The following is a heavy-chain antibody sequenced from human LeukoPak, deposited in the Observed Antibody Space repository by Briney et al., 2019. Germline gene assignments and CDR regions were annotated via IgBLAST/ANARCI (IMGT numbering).Heavy chain of an antibody. CDR2: IYYSGST. J-gene: IGHJ4*02. CDR1: GGSIRSYY. Sequence: KPSETLSLTCTVSGGSIRSYYWSWIRQPPGKGLEWIGYIYYSGSTNYNPSLKSRVTISVDTSKNQFSLKLSSVTAADTAVYYCARSFVRGAPRFDYWGQGTLVTVSS. D-gene: IGHD3-10*02. CDR3: ARSFVRGAPRFDY. V-gene: IGHV4-59*01.